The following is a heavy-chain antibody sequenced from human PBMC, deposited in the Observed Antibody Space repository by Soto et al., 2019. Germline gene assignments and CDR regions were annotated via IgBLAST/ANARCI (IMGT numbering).Heavy chain of an antibody. D-gene: IGHD6-13*01. Sequence: SETLSLTCTVSGGSISSYYWSWIRQPPGKGLEWIGYIYYSGSTNYNPSLKSRVTISVDTSKNQFSLKLSSVTAADTAVYYCARIGPQLVEVFGYWGQGTLVTVSS. CDR3: ARIGPQLVEVFGY. V-gene: IGHV4-59*01. J-gene: IGHJ4*02. CDR2: IYYSGST. CDR1: GGSISSYY.